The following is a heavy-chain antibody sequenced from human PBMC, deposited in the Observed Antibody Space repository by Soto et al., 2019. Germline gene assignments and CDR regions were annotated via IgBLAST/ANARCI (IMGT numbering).Heavy chain of an antibody. CDR1: GFIFSNAW. D-gene: IGHD3-3*01. J-gene: IGHJ4*02. Sequence: EVQLVESGGGLVKPGGSLRLSCAGSGFIFSNAWMNWVRQAPGKGLEWVGRIKSKADGGTTDYAAPVKGRIAISREDSKNTLYLQMNSLKTADTAVYYCSTKRVYGRNSWYYAFDYWGQGTLATVSS. V-gene: IGHV3-15*07. CDR3: STKRVYGRNSWYYAFDY. CDR2: IKSKADGGTT.